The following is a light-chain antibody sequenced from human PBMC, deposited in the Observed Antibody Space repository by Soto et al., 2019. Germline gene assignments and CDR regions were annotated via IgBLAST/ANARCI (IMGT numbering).Light chain of an antibody. CDR1: QSIGNV. CDR3: QQRSDWPLT. CDR2: DSS. V-gene: IGKV3-11*01. J-gene: IGKJ4*01. Sequence: EIVLTQSPATLSLSPGERATLSCRASQSIGNVLAWYQQKPGQAPRLLVDDSSNRATDIPARFSGSGSGTDFTLTISSLEPDDFAVYYCQQRSDWPLTFGGGTKVEIK.